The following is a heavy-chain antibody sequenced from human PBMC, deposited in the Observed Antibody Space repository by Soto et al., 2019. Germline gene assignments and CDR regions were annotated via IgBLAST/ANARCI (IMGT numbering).Heavy chain of an antibody. Sequence: QITLKESGPTLVRPPQTLTLTCTFSGFSLTSGVGVGWIRQPPGKALEWLALIYWDDDKRYSPSPKNRLTITKDTSKNQVVLKMTNVAPVDTATYFCAHIDPEIVTVGGHGGFDYWGQGTLVTVSS. V-gene: IGHV2-5*02. J-gene: IGHJ4*02. CDR2: IYWDDDK. D-gene: IGHD5-12*01. CDR3: AHIDPEIVTVGGHGGFDY. CDR1: GFSLTSGVG.